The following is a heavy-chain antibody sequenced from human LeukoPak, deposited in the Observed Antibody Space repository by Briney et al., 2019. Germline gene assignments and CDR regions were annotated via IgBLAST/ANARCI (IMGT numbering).Heavy chain of an antibody. Sequence: GGSLRLSCAASGFTFSSYSMNWVRQAPGKGLEWVSSISSSSSYIYYADSVKGRFTISRDNAKNSLYLQMNSLRAEGTAVYYCARAGYSSGWYFDYWGQGTLVTVSS. J-gene: IGHJ4*02. CDR1: GFTFSSYS. V-gene: IGHV3-21*01. D-gene: IGHD6-19*01. CDR2: ISSSSSYI. CDR3: ARAGYSSGWYFDY.